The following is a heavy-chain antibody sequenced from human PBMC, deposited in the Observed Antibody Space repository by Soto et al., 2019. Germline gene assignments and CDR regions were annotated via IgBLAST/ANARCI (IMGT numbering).Heavy chain of an antibody. CDR2: ITGSGGTT. CDR3: GAQIAATGTVY. CDR1: GFPFSTYA. D-gene: IGHD6-13*01. Sequence: GGSLRLSCAPSGFPFSTYALNWVRQAPGKGLEWVSAITGSGGTTYYADSMKGRFTISRNNSKNTLYLQMNSLRAEDTAVYYCGAQIAATGTVYWGQGTLVTVSS. V-gene: IGHV3-23*01. J-gene: IGHJ4*02.